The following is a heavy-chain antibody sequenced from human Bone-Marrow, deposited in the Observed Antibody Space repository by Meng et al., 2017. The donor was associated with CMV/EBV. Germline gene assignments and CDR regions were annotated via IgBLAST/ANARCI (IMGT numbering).Heavy chain of an antibody. CDR1: GGSISSYY. J-gene: IGHJ6*02. Sequence: GSLRLSCTVSGGSISSYYWSWIRQPPGKGLEWIGYIYYSGSTNYNPSLKSRVTISVDTSKNQFSLKLSSVTAADTAVYYCASQIKLDYGMDVWGQGTTVTVSS. CDR2: IYYSGST. CDR3: ASQIKLDYGMDV. V-gene: IGHV4-59*01.